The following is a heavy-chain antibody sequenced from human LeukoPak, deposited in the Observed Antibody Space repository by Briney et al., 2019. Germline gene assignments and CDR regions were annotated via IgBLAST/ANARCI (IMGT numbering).Heavy chain of an antibody. D-gene: IGHD6-13*01. J-gene: IGHJ5*02. CDR3: ARVGIAAAGINLGGDSWFDP. V-gene: IGHV4-31*03. CDR1: GGSISSGGYY. CDR2: IYSGST. Sequence: SETLSLTCTVSGGSISSGGYYWSWIRQHPGKGLEWIGYIYSGSTYYNPSLKSRVTISVDTSKNQFSLKLSSVTAADTAVYYCARVGIAAAGINLGGDSWFDPWGQGTLVTVSS.